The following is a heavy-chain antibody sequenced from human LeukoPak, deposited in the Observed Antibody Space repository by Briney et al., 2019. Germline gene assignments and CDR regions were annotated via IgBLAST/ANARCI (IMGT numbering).Heavy chain of an antibody. V-gene: IGHV1-69*06. D-gene: IGHD5-18*01. CDR2: IIPIFGTA. CDR1: GGTFSSYA. J-gene: IGHJ4*02. CDR3: AIRGLRGYSYGHNPFDY. Sequence: SVKVSCKASGGTFSSYAISWVRQAPGQGLEWMGGIIPIFGTANYAQKFQGRVTITADKSTSTAYMELSSLRSEDTAVYYCAIRGLRGYSYGHNPFDYWGQGTLVTVSS.